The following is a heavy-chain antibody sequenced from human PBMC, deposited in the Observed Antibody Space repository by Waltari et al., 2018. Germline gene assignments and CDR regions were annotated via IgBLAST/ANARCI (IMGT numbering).Heavy chain of an antibody. Sequence: QVQLQQWGPGLVKPSETLSLTCTVSGGSISSHYWSWIRQPPGKGLEWIGYIYYSGSTNYNPSLKSRVTISVDTSKNQFSLKLSSVTAADTAVYYCARGRPEWRAIAAAGTEFDYWGQGTLVTVSS. CDR3: ARGRPEWRAIAAAGTEFDY. D-gene: IGHD6-13*01. J-gene: IGHJ4*02. CDR2: IYYSGST. CDR1: GGSISSHY. V-gene: IGHV4-59*11.